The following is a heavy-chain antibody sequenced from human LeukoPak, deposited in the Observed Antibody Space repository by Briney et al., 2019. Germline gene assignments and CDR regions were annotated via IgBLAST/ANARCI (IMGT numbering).Heavy chain of an antibody. D-gene: IGHD5-24*01. CDR3: EKTGTEDGYSIHFDP. CDR2: ISASRAGS. CDR1: GFTFSSSA. Sequence: PGGSLRLSCAASGFTFSSSAMSWVRQAPGKGLEWVSTISASRAGSYHADSVKGRFTISRNNSNNTIYLQMSSLRADATALYYCEKTGTEDGYSIHFDPWGQGALVTVSS. V-gene: IGHV3-23*01. J-gene: IGHJ5*02.